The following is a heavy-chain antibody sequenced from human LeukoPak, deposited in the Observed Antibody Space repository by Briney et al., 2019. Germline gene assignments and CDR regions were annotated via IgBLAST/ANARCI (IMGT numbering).Heavy chain of an antibody. D-gene: IGHD3-22*01. V-gene: IGHV3-23*01. Sequence: PGGSLRLSCAASGFTFSSYGMSWVRQAPGKGLEWVSAISGSGGSTYYADSVKGRFTISRDNSKNTLYLQMNSLRAEDTAVYYCAKDMRMRYYYDSSGYYPACLDYWGQGTLVTVSS. CDR2: ISGSGGST. CDR3: AKDMRMRYYYDSSGYYPACLDY. J-gene: IGHJ4*02. CDR1: GFTFSSYG.